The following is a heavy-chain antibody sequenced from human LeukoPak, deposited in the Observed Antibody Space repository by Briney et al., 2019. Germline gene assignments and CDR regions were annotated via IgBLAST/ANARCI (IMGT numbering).Heavy chain of an antibody. D-gene: IGHD3-10*01. J-gene: IGHJ4*02. Sequence: KPSETLSLTCTVSGGSISSYYWSWLRQPPGKGLEWIGYIYYSGSTNYNPSLKSRVTISVDTSKNQFSLKLSSVTAADTAVYYCARVSGFGELFDDWGQGTLVTVSS. CDR3: ARVSGFGELFDD. CDR1: GGSISSYY. V-gene: IGHV4-59*01. CDR2: IYYSGST.